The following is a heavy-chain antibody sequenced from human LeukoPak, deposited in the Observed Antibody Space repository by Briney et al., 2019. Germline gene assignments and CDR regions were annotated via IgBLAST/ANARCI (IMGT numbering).Heavy chain of an antibody. V-gene: IGHV4-30-2*01. CDR1: GGSTSSGGYS. CDR3: AGTSLGTMVRGVITGWFDP. J-gene: IGHJ5*02. D-gene: IGHD3-10*01. CDR2: IYHSGST. Sequence: SETLSLTCAVSGGSTSSGGYSWSWIRQPPGKGLEWIGYIYHSGSTYYNPSLKSRVTISVDRSKNQFSLKLSSVTAADTAVYYCAGTSLGTMVRGVITGWFDPWGQGTLVTVSS.